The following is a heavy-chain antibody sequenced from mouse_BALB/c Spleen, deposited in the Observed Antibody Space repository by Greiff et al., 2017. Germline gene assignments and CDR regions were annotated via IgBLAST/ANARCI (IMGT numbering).Heavy chain of an antibody. CDR1: GYTFTSYW. CDR2: INPSTGYT. Sequence: LQESGAELAKPGASVKMSCKASGYTFTSYWMHWVKQRPGQGLEWIGYINPSTGYTEYNQKFKDKATLTADKSSSTAYMQLSSLTSEDSAVYYCARKDYRYDVADFDYWGQGTTLTVSS. V-gene: IGHV1-7*01. CDR3: ARKDYRYDVADFDY. J-gene: IGHJ2*01. D-gene: IGHD2-14*01.